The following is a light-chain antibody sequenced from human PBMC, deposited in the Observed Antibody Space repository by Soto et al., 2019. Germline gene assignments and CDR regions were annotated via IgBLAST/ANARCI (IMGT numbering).Light chain of an antibody. J-gene: IGKJ5*01. Sequence: EPVLTQSPGTLSLSPGERASLSCRASQSVSSSYLAWYQQKPGRAPRLLIYGASSRATGIPDRFSGSGSGTDFTLTISRLEPEDFAVYYCQQYSSSTITFGQGTRLEI. CDR2: GAS. CDR1: QSVSSSY. V-gene: IGKV3-20*01. CDR3: QQYSSSTIT.